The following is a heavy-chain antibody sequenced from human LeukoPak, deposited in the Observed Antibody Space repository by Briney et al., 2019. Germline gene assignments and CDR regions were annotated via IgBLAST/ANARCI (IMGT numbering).Heavy chain of an antibody. V-gene: IGHV1-69*06. J-gene: IGHJ4*02. CDR2: IIPIFGTA. D-gene: IGHD6-13*01. Sequence: SVKVSCKASGGTFSSYAISWVRQAPGQGLEWMGGIIPIFGTANYAQKFQGRVTITADKSTSTAYMELSSLRSEDTAVYYCARDAGIAAAANFDYWGQGTLVTVSS. CDR1: GGTFSSYA. CDR3: ARDAGIAAAANFDY.